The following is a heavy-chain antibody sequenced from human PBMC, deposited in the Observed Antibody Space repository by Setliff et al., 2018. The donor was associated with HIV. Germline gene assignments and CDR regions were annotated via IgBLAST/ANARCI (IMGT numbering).Heavy chain of an antibody. CDR3: ARESSSGWYNYFDY. V-gene: IGHV4-38-2*02. CDR2: IYHSGST. CDR1: GYSISSGYY. D-gene: IGHD6-19*01. Sequence: PSETLSLTCTVSGYSISSGYYWGWIRQPPGKGLEWIGSIYHSGSTYYNPSLKSRVTIPVDTSKNQFSLKLSSVTAADTAVYYCARESSSGWYNYFDYWGQGTLVTVSS. J-gene: IGHJ4*02.